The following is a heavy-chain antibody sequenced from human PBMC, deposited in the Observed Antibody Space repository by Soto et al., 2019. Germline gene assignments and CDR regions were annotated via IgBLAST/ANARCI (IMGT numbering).Heavy chain of an antibody. D-gene: IGHD6-13*01. CDR1: GGSISSYY. J-gene: IGHJ4*02. V-gene: IGHV4-4*07. Sequence: QVQLQESGPGLVKPSETLSLTCTVSGGSISSYYWSWIRQPAGKGLEWIGRIYTSGSTNYNPSLKSRVTMSVDTSKNQFSLKLSSVTAADTAVYYCARDLPTEEYSSSDYWGQGTLVTVSS. CDR2: IYTSGST. CDR3: ARDLPTEEYSSSDY.